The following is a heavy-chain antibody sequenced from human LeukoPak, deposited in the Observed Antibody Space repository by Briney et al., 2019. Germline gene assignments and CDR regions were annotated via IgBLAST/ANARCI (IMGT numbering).Heavy chain of an antibody. CDR1: GGSISSGSYY. D-gene: IGHD4-17*01. CDR3: ASNGAYAIDC. CDR2: IYTSGST. V-gene: IGHV4-61*02. J-gene: IGHJ4*02. Sequence: PSQTLSLTCTVSGGSISSGSYYWSWIRQPAGKGLEWIGRIYTSGSTNYNPSLKSRVIISVDKSKNQFSLTLNSVTAADTAVYYCASNGAYAIDCWGQGTLVTVSS.